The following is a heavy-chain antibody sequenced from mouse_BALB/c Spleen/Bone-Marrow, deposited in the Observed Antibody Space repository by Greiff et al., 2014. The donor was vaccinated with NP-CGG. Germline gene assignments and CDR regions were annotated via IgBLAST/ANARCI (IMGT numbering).Heavy chain of an antibody. CDR3: ARDGITTATYYYAMDY. CDR1: GYSFTSYW. J-gene: IGHJ4*01. D-gene: IGHD1-2*01. CDR2: IDPSDSET. V-gene: IGHV1S127*01. Sequence: QVQLQQSGPQLVRPGASVKISCKASGYSFTSYWMHWVKQRPGQGLEWIGMIDPSDSETRLNQKFKDKATLTVDKSSSTAYMQLSSPTSEDSAVYYCARDGITTATYYYAMDYRGQGTSVTVSS.